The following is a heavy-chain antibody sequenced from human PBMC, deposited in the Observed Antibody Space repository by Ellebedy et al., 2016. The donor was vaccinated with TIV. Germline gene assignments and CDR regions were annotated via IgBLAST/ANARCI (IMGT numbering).Heavy chain of an antibody. V-gene: IGHV1-69*13. Sequence: SVKVSXKASRGTFNGFVMSWVRQAPGQGLEWMGGIVPIFGTADYAQKFQGRLTITADESTSTAYMELSSLRSEDTAVYYCARDPRIVGARAGGDFWGQGTLVTVSS. J-gene: IGHJ4*02. D-gene: IGHD1-26*01. CDR2: IVPIFGTA. CDR1: RGTFNGFV. CDR3: ARDPRIVGARAGGDF.